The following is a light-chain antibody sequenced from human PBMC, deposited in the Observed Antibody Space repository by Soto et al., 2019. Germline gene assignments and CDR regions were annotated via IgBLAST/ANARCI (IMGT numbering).Light chain of an antibody. CDR3: SSFASSNTWV. CDR2: EVT. J-gene: IGLJ3*02. V-gene: IGLV2-8*01. CDR1: SSDVGAYNH. Sequence: QSALTQPPSASGSPGQSVTISCTRTSSDVGAYNHVSWYQQHAGKAPKLVIYEVTKRPSGVPDRFSGSKSANTASLTVSGLQAEDEADYYCSSFASSNTWVFGGGTKVTVL.